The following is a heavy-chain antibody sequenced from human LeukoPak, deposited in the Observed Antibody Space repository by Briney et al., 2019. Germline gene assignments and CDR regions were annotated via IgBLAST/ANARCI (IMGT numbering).Heavy chain of an antibody. J-gene: IGHJ4*02. Sequence: EGSLRLSCAASGFTFSSYAMSWVRQAPGKGLEWVSAISGSGGSTYYADSVKGRFTISRDNSKNTLYLQMNSLRAEDTAVYYCAKNVDYVWGSYRRNYFDYWGQGTLVTVSS. V-gene: IGHV3-23*01. CDR2: ISGSGGST. CDR3: AKNVDYVWGSYRRNYFDY. CDR1: GFTFSSYA. D-gene: IGHD3-16*02.